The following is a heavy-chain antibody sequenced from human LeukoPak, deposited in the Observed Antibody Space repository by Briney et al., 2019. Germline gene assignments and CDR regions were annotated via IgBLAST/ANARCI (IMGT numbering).Heavy chain of an antibody. J-gene: IGHJ4*02. Sequence: GGSLRLSCAASGFTFSSYSMNWVRQAPGKGLEWVSSISSSSSYIYYADSVKGRFTFSRDNAKNSLYLQMNSLRAEDTAVYYCARDCSSTSCFDYWGQGTLVTVSS. V-gene: IGHV3-21*01. CDR1: GFTFSSYS. CDR2: ISSSSSYI. D-gene: IGHD2-2*01. CDR3: ARDCSSTSCFDY.